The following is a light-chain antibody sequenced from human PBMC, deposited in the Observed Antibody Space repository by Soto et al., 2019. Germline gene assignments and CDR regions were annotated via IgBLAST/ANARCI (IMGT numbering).Light chain of an antibody. CDR2: GAS. V-gene: IGKV3-15*01. CDR3: QQYGGSVQT. J-gene: IGKJ1*01. CDR1: QSVSSN. Sequence: IGMTQSPATLSVSPGERATLSCRASQSVSSNLAWYQQKPGQAPRLLIYGASTRATGIPARFSGSGSGTEFTLTISSLQSEDFAVYYCQQYGGSVQTFGQGTKVDIK.